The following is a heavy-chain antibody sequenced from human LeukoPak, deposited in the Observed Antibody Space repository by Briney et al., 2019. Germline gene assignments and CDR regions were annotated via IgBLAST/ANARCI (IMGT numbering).Heavy chain of an antibody. J-gene: IGHJ4*02. CDR3: ARDHGGLDY. Sequence: SQTLSLTCAISGDSVSTASNAWYWIRQSPSRGLEWLGRTYYNSKWYTDYAVSVSGRTTINPDTSKNQFSLQLNSVAPEDTAVYYCARDHGGLDYWGQGTVVTVSS. CDR1: GDSVSTASNA. CDR2: TYYNSKWYT. V-gene: IGHV6-1*01.